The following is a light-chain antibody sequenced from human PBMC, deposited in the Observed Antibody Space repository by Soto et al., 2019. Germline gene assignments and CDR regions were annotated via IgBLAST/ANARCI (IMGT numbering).Light chain of an antibody. CDR2: RTS. V-gene: IGKV3-15*01. Sequence: EIVLTQSPGTLSLSPGERATLSCRASQSISSNLAWYQQKPGQAPRLLMFRTSSRATGFPARFSGSGSGTEFTLTISSLQSEDFAEYHCQQYNYWPGTFGQGTKVDIK. CDR3: QQYNYWPGT. J-gene: IGKJ1*01. CDR1: QSISSN.